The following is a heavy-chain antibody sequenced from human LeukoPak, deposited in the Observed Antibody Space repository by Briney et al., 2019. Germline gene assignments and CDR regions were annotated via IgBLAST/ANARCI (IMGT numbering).Heavy chain of an antibody. J-gene: IGHJ4*02. V-gene: IGHV3-33*01. CDR2: IWYDGSNK. CDR3: AREDWAGFGELVPLFDY. D-gene: IGHD3-10*01. Sequence: GGSLRLSCAASGFTFNSYGMHWVRQAPGKGLEWVAVIWYDGSNKYYADSVKGRFTISRDNSKNTLYLQMNSLRAEDTAVYYCAREDWAGFGELVPLFDYWGQGTLVTVSS. CDR1: GFTFNSYG.